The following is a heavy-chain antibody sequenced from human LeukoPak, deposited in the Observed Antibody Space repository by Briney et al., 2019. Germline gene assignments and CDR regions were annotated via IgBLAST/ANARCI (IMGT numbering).Heavy chain of an antibody. D-gene: IGHD3-3*01. CDR1: GGSISSGDYS. V-gene: IGHV4-30-4*08. CDR3: ARVRFQGYYYYYYMDV. CDR2: IYYSGST. J-gene: IGHJ6*03. Sequence: SQTLSLTCTVSGGSISSGDYSWSWIRQPPGKGLEWIGYIYYSGSTYYNPSLKSRVTISVDTSKNQFSLKLGSVTAADTAVYYCARVRFQGYYYYYYMDVWGKGTTVTVSS.